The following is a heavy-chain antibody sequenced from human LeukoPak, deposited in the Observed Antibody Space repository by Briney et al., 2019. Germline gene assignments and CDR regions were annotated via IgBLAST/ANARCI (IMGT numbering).Heavy chain of an antibody. J-gene: IGHJ4*02. V-gene: IGHV1-24*01. D-gene: IGHD3-10*01. CDR1: GYTLTELS. CDR2: FDPEDGET. CDR3: ATGRFYYGSGLFDY. Sequence: ASVEVSCKVSGYTLTELSMHWVRQAPGKGLEWMGGFDPEDGETIYAQKFQGRVTMTEDTSTDTAYMELSSLRSEDTAVYYCATGRFYYGSGLFDYWGQGTLVTVSS.